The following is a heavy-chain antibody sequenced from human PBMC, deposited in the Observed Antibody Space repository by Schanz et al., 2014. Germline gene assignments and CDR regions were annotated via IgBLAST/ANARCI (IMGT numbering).Heavy chain of an antibody. V-gene: IGHV3-23*04. CDR1: GFTFSTYA. CDR3: ARDRVQYSSGWYSDS. J-gene: IGHJ4*02. CDR2: ISDSGGSR. Sequence: EVQLVQSGGGLVQPGGSLRLSCAASGFTFSTYAMSWVRQAPGKGLEWVSVISDSGGSRYHADSVKGRFTISRDNAKNSLYLQMSSLRAEDTAVYYCARDRVQYSSGWYSDSWGQGTLVTVSS. D-gene: IGHD6-19*01.